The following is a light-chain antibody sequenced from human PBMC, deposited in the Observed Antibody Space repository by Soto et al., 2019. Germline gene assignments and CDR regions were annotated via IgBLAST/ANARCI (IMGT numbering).Light chain of an antibody. CDR3: QGYNNWRGT. Sequence: IVMTQSPATLSVSPGERATLSCRASQSVSSNLAWYQQKPGQAPRLLIYGAATRTTGIPATFSGSRSGTNFTLTNCSLQSEDFGVYYCQGYNNWRGTFGQGTKVEI. V-gene: IGKV3-15*01. CDR2: GAA. CDR1: QSVSSN. J-gene: IGKJ1*01.